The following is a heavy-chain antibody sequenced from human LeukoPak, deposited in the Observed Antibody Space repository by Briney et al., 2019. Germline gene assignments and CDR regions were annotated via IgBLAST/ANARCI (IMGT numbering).Heavy chain of an antibody. V-gene: IGHV3-23*01. CDR2: ISGTGGST. CDR1: GFTFSSSP. Sequence: GGSLRLSCAASGFTFSSSPMNWVRQSPERGLEWVSAISGTGGSTSYADSLKGRFTTSRDNSKNTLYLQMSSLTVEDTAVYYCAKECGRDYDDRAFDLWGQGTMVTVSS. D-gene: IGHD3-22*01. J-gene: IGHJ3*01. CDR3: AKECGRDYDDRAFDL.